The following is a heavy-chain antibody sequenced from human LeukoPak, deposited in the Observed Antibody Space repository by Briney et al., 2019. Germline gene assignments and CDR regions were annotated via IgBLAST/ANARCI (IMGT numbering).Heavy chain of an antibody. J-gene: IGHJ4*02. Sequence: GGSLRLFCAASGFTFSDYYMSWIRQPPGKGLEWVSYISSSGNTIYYADSVKGRFTISRDNAKNSLYLHMNSLRAEDTAVYYCARFPKRVDFWFWVDYWGQGTLVTVSS. CDR2: ISSSGNTI. CDR3: ARFPKRVDFWFWVDY. D-gene: IGHD3-3*01. CDR1: GFTFSDYY. V-gene: IGHV3-11*04.